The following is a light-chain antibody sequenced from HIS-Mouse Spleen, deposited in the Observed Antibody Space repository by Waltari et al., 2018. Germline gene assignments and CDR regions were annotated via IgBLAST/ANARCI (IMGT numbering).Light chain of an antibody. Sequence: SYELTQPPSVSVSPGQTATTTCSGDALPKQYAHWYQQKPGQAPVLVIYKDSERPSGIPERFSGSSSGTTVTLTISGVQAEDEADYYCQSADSSGTYVFGTGTKVTVL. J-gene: IGLJ1*01. V-gene: IGLV3-25*03. CDR1: ALPKQY. CDR3: QSADSSGTYV. CDR2: KDS.